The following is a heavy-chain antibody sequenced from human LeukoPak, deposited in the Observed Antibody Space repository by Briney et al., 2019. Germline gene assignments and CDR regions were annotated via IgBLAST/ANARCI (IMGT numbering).Heavy chain of an antibody. V-gene: IGHV4-38-2*01. D-gene: IGHD2-15*01. J-gene: IGHJ4*02. Sequence: SETLSLTCAVSGYSISSGYYWGWIRQPPGKGLEWIGGIYHSGSTYYNPSLKSRVTISVDTSKNQFSLKLSSVTAADTAVYYCARCLAGVIDYWGQGTLVTVSS. CDR2: IYHSGST. CDR3: ARCLAGVIDY. CDR1: GYSISSGYY.